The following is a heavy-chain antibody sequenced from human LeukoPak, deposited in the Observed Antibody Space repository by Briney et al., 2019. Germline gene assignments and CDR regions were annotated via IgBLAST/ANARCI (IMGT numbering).Heavy chain of an antibody. J-gene: IGHJ3*02. CDR3: ASPVCSGGSCYRDAFDI. V-gene: IGHV4-4*07. CDR2: IYTSGST. Sequence: SETLSLTCTVSGGSISSYYWSWIRQPAGKGLEWIGRIYTSGSTNYNPSLKSRVTMSVDTPKNQFSLKLSSVTAADTAVYYCASPVCSGGSCYRDAFDIWGQGTMVTVSS. D-gene: IGHD2-15*01. CDR1: GGSISSYY.